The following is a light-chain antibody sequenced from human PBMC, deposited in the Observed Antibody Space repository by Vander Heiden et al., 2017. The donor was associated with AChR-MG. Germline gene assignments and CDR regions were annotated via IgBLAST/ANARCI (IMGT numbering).Light chain of an antibody. CDR3: NSRDSSGNHLV. Sequence: PAVSVALGQPVRSTCKGRSLRSYYESWYQQQPGRTPVLVIYGKNNRPSGIPDRFSGSSSGNTAALTITGAQAEDEADYYCNSRDSSGNHLVFGGGTKLTVL. CDR2: GKN. V-gene: IGLV3-19*01. J-gene: IGLJ3*02. CDR1: SLRSYY.